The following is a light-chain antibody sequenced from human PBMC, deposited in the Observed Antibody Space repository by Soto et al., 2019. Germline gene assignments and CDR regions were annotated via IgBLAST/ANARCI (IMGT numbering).Light chain of an antibody. J-gene: IGLJ3*02. CDR2: RND. Sequence: QSVLTQSPSASGTPGQRVTISCSGSSSNIESNYVYWYQQLPGSAPKLLIYRNDQRPSGVPDRFSGSKSGTSASLAISGLRSEDEADYYCAAWDDSLSALVFGGGTKLTVL. V-gene: IGLV1-47*01. CDR1: SSNIESNY. CDR3: AAWDDSLSALV.